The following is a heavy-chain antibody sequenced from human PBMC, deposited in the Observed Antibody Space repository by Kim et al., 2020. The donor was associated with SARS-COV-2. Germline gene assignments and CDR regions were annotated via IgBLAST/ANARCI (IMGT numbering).Heavy chain of an antibody. CDR1: GGTFSSYA. D-gene: IGHD3-9*01. Sequence: SVKVSCKASGGTFSSYAISWVRQAPGQGLEWMGGIIPIFGTANYAQKFQGRVTITADESTSTAYMELSSLRSEDTAVYYCAREVSDILTGYYKDYWGQGTLVTVSS. J-gene: IGHJ4*02. CDR2: IIPIFGTA. CDR3: AREVSDILTGYYKDY. V-gene: IGHV1-69*13.